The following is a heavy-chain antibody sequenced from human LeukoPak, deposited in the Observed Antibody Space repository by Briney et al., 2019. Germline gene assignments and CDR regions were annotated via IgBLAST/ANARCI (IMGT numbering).Heavy chain of an antibody. V-gene: IGHV1-69*05. Sequence: VASVKVSCKASGGTFSSYAISWVRQAPEQGLEWMGGIIPIFGTANYAQKFQGRVTITTDESTSTAYMELSSLRSEDTAVYYCARGGDIVVVPAAINYYYMDVWGKGTTVTVSS. J-gene: IGHJ6*03. D-gene: IGHD2-2*01. CDR2: IIPIFGTA. CDR1: GGTFSSYA. CDR3: ARGGDIVVVPAAINYYYMDV.